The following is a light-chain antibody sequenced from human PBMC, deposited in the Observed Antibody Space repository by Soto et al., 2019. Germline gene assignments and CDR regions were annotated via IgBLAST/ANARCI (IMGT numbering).Light chain of an antibody. CDR2: DVT. CDR1: SSDVGGYNS. J-gene: IGLJ1*01. CDR3: RSFTSSITYV. Sequence: QSVLTQPASVSGSPGQSITISCTGTSSDVGGYNSVSWYRQDPGKAPKLIIYDVTYRPSGVSNRFSGSKSGNTASLTISGLQSEDEADYHCRSFTSSITYVFGTGTKVTVL. V-gene: IGLV2-14*01.